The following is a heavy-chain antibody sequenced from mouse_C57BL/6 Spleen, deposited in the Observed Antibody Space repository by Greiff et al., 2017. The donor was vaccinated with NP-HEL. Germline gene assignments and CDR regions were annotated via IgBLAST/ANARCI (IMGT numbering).Heavy chain of an antibody. J-gene: IGHJ4*01. D-gene: IGHD2-5*01. CDR3: ARGYYSNPMDY. V-gene: IGHV5-17*01. CDR1: GFTFSDYG. Sequence: EVKVVESGGGLVKPGGSLKLSCAASGFTFSDYGMHWVRQAPEKGLEWVAYISSGSSTIYYADTVKGRFTISRDNAKNTLFLQMTSLRSEDTAMYYCARGYYSNPMDYWGQGTSVTVSS. CDR2: ISSGSSTI.